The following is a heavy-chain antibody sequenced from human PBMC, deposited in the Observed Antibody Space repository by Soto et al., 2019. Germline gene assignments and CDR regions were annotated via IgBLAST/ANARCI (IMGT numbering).Heavy chain of an antibody. V-gene: IGHV4-39*01. Sequence: LSLTCTVSGGSISSSSYYWGWIRQPPGKGLEWIGSIYYSGSTYYNPSLKSRVTISVDTSKNQFSLKLCSVTAADTAVYYCARRGTIWFGSIAFDPWGQGTLVTVSS. CDR2: IYYSGST. CDR1: GGSISSSSYY. CDR3: ARRGTIWFGSIAFDP. D-gene: IGHD3-10*01. J-gene: IGHJ5*02.